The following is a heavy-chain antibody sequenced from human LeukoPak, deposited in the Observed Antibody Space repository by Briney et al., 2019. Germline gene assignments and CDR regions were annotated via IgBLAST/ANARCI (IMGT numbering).Heavy chain of an antibody. J-gene: IGHJ3*02. Sequence: SQTLSLTCTVSGGSISSGGYYWSWIRQHPGKGLERIGYIYYSGGTYYNPSLKSRVTISVDTSKNQFSLKLGSVTAADTAVYYCARDDQDLDSHAFDIWGQGTMVTVSS. CDR1: GGSISSGGYY. CDR3: ARDDQDLDSHAFDI. CDR2: IYYSGGT. V-gene: IGHV4-31*03.